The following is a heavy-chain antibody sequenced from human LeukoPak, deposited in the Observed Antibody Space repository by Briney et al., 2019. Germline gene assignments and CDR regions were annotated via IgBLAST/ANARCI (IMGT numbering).Heavy chain of an antibody. CDR1: GFTFDDYA. V-gene: IGHV3-9*03. J-gene: IGHJ4*02. Sequence: GGSLRLSCAASGFTFDDYAMHWVRQAPGKGLEWVSGISWNSGSIGYADSVKGRFTISRDNAKNSLYLQMNSLRAEDMALYYCAKGPYSSGWYYFDYWGQRTLVTVSS. D-gene: IGHD6-19*01. CDR2: ISWNSGSI. CDR3: AKGPYSSGWYYFDY.